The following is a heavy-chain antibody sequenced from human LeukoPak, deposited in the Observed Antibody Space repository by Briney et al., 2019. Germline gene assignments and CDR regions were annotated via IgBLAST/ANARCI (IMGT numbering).Heavy chain of an antibody. CDR1: GGSISSYY. CDR3: ARVSWFPGTSYYYMDV. D-gene: IGHD1-1*01. V-gene: IGHV4-59*01. J-gene: IGHJ6*03. CDR2: IQYSGST. Sequence: PSETLSLTCTVSGGSISSYYWSWIRQPAGKGLEWIVYIQYSGSTNYNPSLKSRVTISVDTSKNQFSLKLGSVTAADTAVYYCARVSWFPGTSYYYMDVWGKGTTVTVSS.